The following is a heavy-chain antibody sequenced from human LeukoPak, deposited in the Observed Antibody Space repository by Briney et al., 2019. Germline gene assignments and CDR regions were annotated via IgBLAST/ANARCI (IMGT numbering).Heavy chain of an antibody. D-gene: IGHD2-2*01. CDR1: GYTFTSCG. Sequence: ASVKVSCKASGYTFTSCGISWVRQAPGQGLEWMGWISAYNGNTNYAQKLQGRVTMTTDTSTSTAYMELRSLRSDDTAVYYCARGGYCSSTSCYPILIFDYWGQGTLVTVSS. V-gene: IGHV1-18*01. J-gene: IGHJ4*02. CDR3: ARGGYCSSTSCYPILIFDY. CDR2: ISAYNGNT.